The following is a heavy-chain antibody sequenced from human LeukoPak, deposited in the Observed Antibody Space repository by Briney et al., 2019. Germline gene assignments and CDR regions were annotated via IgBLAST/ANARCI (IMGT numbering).Heavy chain of an antibody. V-gene: IGHV1-18*01. J-gene: IGHJ1*01. CDR1: GYKFTTFD. CDR3: ARDDRSVDTAMSFQR. D-gene: IGHD5-18*01. CDR2: ISTYNGNT. Sequence: ASVKVSCKASGYKFTTFDITWVRQAPGQGLEWMGRISTYNGNTDYAQKLQGRVTMTTDTSTSTAYMELRSLRSDDTAVYSCARDDRSVDTAMSFQRWGQGTLVTVSS.